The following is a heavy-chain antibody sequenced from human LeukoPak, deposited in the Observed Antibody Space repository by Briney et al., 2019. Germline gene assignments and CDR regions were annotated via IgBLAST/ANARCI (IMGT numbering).Heavy chain of an antibody. CDR2: ISRSTSYI. D-gene: IGHD7-27*01. CDR1: GFTFSSHS. CDR3: ARDLTRDHWFDP. J-gene: IGHJ5*02. Sequence: PGGSLRLSCAASGFTFSSHSMNWLRQAPGKGLKWVSSISRSTSYIYYADSVKGRFTISRDNANNSLYLQMNSLRAEDTAVYYCARDLTRDHWFDPWGQGTLVTVSS. V-gene: IGHV3-21*01.